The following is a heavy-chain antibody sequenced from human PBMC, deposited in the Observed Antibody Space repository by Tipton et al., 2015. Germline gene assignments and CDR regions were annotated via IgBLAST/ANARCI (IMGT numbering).Heavy chain of an antibody. Sequence: TLSLTCAVSGYSISRGYSWAWIRQPPGKGLEWIGEINHSGSTNYNPSLKSRVTISVDTSKNQFSLKVNSVTAADTTVYYCARVPGQWLDNWGRGTLVTVSS. CDR1: GYSISRGYS. CDR2: INHSGST. J-gene: IGHJ4*02. D-gene: IGHD6-19*01. CDR3: ARVPGQWLDN. V-gene: IGHV4-38-2*01.